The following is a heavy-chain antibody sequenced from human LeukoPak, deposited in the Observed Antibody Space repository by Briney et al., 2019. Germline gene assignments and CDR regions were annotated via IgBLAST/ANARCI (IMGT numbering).Heavy chain of an antibody. Sequence: SETLSLTCTVSGYSISSGYYWGWIRQPPGKGLEWIGSIYHSGSTYYNPSLKSRVTISVDTSKNQFSLKLSSVTAADTAVYYCGVGATSAVDYWGQGTLVTVSS. CDR3: GVGATSAVDY. CDR1: GYSISSGYY. CDR2: IYHSGST. D-gene: IGHD1-26*01. V-gene: IGHV4-38-2*02. J-gene: IGHJ4*02.